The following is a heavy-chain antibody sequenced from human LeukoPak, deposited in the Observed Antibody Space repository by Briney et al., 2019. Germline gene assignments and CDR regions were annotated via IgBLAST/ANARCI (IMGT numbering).Heavy chain of an antibody. Sequence: QSGGSLRLSCAASGFTFSSYWMHWVRHVPGKGLVWVSRINSDGSSTSYADSVKGRFTISRDNAKNTLYVQMNSLRVEDTAVYYCSTGSGHAFDIWGRGTMVTVSS. CDR1: GFTFSSYW. D-gene: IGHD3-10*01. V-gene: IGHV3-74*01. CDR2: INSDGSST. CDR3: STGSGHAFDI. J-gene: IGHJ3*02.